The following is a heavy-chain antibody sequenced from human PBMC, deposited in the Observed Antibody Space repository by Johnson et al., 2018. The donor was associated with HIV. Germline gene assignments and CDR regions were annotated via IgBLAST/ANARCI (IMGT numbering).Heavy chain of an antibody. CDR3: VRTSCTGARCLGYDPFDV. CDR2: INGDGSRP. Sequence: VLLVESGGGVVQPGRSLRLSCAASGFTFDDYAVHWVRQDPGKGLEWVSRINGDGSRPSYADSVKGRFTIARDNAKNTLFLEMKSLRAEDTAVYYCVRTSCTGARCLGYDPFDVWGQGTMVTVSS. J-gene: IGHJ3*01. D-gene: IGHD3-16*01. V-gene: IGHV3-74*02. CDR1: GFTFDDYA.